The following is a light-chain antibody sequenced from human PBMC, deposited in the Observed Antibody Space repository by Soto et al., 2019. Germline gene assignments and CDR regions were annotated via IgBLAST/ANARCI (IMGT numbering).Light chain of an antibody. J-gene: IGKJ4*01. Sequence: EIVMTHSPATLSVSPGERATLSCRASQSVSSNLAWYQQKPGQAPRLLIYGASTRATGVPARFSGSGSGTEFTLTISSLQSEDSAVYYCQQYNNWPPITFGGGTKVEIK. CDR1: QSVSSN. CDR2: GAS. V-gene: IGKV3-15*01. CDR3: QQYNNWPPIT.